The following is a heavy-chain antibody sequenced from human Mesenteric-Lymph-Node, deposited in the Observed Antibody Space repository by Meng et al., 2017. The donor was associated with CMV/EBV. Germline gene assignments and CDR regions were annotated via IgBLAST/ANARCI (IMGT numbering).Heavy chain of an antibody. Sequence: GESLKISCAASGVTVSTHHMTWVRQAPGKGLEWVSVVYGGGSTYYADSVKGRFTISRDNSKNTVDLQMNSLRAEDTAVYYCAKSPSSGWYYFDYWGQGMLVTVSS. V-gene: IGHV3-53*01. J-gene: IGHJ4*02. CDR1: GVTVSTHH. CDR3: AKSPSSGWYYFDY. D-gene: IGHD6-19*01. CDR2: VYGGGST.